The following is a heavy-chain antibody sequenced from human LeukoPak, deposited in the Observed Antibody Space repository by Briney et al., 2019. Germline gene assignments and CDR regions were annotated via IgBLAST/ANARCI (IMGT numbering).Heavy chain of an antibody. V-gene: IGHV3-53*04. CDR2: IYSGGST. D-gene: IGHD3-10*01. CDR3: ARDSITMVRGVLDHWFDP. CDR1: GFTVSSNC. J-gene: IGHJ5*02. Sequence: GGSLRLSCAASGFTVSSNCMSWVRQAPGKGLEWVSVIYSGGSTYYADSVKGRFTISRHNSKNTLYLQMNSLRAEDTAVYYCARDSITMVRGVLDHWFDPWGQGTLVTVSS.